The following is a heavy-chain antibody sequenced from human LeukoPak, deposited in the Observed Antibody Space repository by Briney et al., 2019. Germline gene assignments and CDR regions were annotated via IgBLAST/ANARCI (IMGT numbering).Heavy chain of an antibody. J-gene: IGHJ4*02. V-gene: IGHV4-59*01. Sequence: SETLSLTCTVSGGSISSYYWSWIRQPPGKGLDWIGYIYYSGSTNYNPSLKSRVTISVDTSKNQFSLKLSSVTAADTAVYYCARSITSTGTGDYWGQGTLVTVSS. CDR1: GGSISSYY. D-gene: IGHD4-17*01. CDR3: ARSITSTGTGDY. CDR2: IYYSGST.